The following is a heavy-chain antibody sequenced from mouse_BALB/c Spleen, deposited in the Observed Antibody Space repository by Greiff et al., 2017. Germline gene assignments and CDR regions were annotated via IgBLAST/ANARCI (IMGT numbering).Heavy chain of an antibody. CDR3: ARHGAYDYNAMDY. Sequence: EVKLMESGGDLVKPGGSLKLSCAASGFTFSSYGMSWVRQTPDKRLEWVATISSGGSYTYYPDSVKGRFTISRDNAKNTLYLQMSSLKSEDTAMYYCARHGAYDYNAMDYWGQGTSVTVSS. J-gene: IGHJ4*01. CDR1: GFTFSSYG. V-gene: IGHV5-6*01. D-gene: IGHD6-5*01. CDR2: ISSGGSYT.